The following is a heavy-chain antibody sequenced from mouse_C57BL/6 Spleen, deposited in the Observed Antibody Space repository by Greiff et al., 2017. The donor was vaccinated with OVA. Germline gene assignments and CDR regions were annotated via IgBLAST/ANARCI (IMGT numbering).Heavy chain of an antibody. CDR3: ARNYGNYGYYAMDY. V-gene: IGHV3-6*01. J-gene: IGHJ4*01. CDR1: GYSITSGYY. D-gene: IGHD2-1*01. CDR2: ISYDGSN. Sequence: EVKLQESGPGLVKPSQSLSLTCSVTGYSITSGYYWNWIRQFPGNKLEWMGYISYDGSNNYNPSLKNRISITRDTSKNQFFLKLNSVTTEDTATYYCARNYGNYGYYAMDYWGQGTSVTVSS.